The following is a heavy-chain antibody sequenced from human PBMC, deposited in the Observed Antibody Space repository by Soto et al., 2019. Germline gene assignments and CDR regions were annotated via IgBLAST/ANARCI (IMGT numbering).Heavy chain of an antibody. Sequence: QVQLVESGGGGVQPGRSLRLSCATSGFTFSSYGMHWVRQARGKGLEWVAVIWYDGSNKYYADSVKGRFTISRDNSKNPLYLQMNSLKAEDTAVYYCPRDIKWAYYYDSSGYPKNSAFEIWGQGKMLTVSS. CDR3: PRDIKWAYYYDSSGYPKNSAFEI. CDR2: IWYDGSNK. CDR1: GFTFSSYG. V-gene: IGHV3-33*01. J-gene: IGHJ3*02. D-gene: IGHD3-22*01.